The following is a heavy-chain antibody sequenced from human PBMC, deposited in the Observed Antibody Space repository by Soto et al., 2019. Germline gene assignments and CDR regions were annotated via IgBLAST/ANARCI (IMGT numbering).Heavy chain of an antibody. D-gene: IGHD2-2*01. CDR2: IYHSGST. CDR1: GGSISSGGYS. CDR3: ARGGYCISPRCSRTFDP. Sequence: QLQLQESGSGLVKPSQTLSLTCAVSGGSISSGGYSWSWIRQPPGKGLEWIGYIYHSGSTYYNPSLQTRVTLSVDRSQNQFSLQLRSVPAADTAVYYCARGGYCISPRCSRTFDPWGQGTLVTVSS. J-gene: IGHJ5*02. V-gene: IGHV4-30-2*01.